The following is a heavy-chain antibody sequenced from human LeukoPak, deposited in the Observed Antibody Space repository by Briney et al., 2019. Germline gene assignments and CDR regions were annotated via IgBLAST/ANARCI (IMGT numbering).Heavy chain of an antibody. Sequence: PGGSLRLSCAASGFTFTSYTMNWVRQAPGKGLEWVSSISSRGTIIYYADSVKGRFTTSRDNAKNSLYLQMNSLRAEDTGVYYCARDGEVVVVAATTHWGQGTLVTVSS. V-gene: IGHV3-21*01. CDR1: GFTFTSYT. J-gene: IGHJ4*02. CDR3: ARDGEVVVVAATTH. D-gene: IGHD2-15*01. CDR2: ISSRGTII.